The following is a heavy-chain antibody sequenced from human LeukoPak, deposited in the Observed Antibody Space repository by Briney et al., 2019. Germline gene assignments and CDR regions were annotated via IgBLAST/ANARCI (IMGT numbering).Heavy chain of an antibody. CDR2: IYYSGST. Sequence: SETLSLTCTVSGGSISSYHWSWIRQPPGKGLECIGYIYYSGSTHYNPSLKSRVTISVDTSKNQFSLKLKFVTAADTAVYYCARDHLVVIGHWNFDLWGRGTLVTVSS. J-gene: IGHJ2*01. CDR3: ARDHLVVIGHWNFDL. V-gene: IGHV4-59*12. D-gene: IGHD3-22*01. CDR1: GGSISSYH.